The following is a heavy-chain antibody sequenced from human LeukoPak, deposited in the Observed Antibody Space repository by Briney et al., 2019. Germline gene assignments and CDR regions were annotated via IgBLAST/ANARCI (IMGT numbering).Heavy chain of an antibody. CDR3: ARANLGAFDV. J-gene: IGHJ3*01. Sequence: GGSLRLSCAASGFTFSSYWMHWVRQAPGKGLVWVSRSNSDGSTTNYADSVKGRFTISIDNARNTLSLQMNSLRAEDTAVYYCARANLGAFDVWGQGTMVTVSS. CDR1: GFTFSSYW. V-gene: IGHV3-74*01. CDR2: SNSDGSTT. D-gene: IGHD4/OR15-4a*01.